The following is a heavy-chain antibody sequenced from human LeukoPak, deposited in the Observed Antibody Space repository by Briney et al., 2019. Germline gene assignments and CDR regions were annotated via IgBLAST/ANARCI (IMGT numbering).Heavy chain of an antibody. CDR3: LFGDYYYMDV. CDR2: ISSSSSTI. CDR1: GFTFSSYS. Sequence: PGGSLRLSCAASGFTFSSYSMNWVRQAPGKGLEWVSYISSSSSTIYYADSVKGRFTISRDNAKNSLYLQMNRLRAEDTAVYYCLFGDYYYMDVWGKGTTVTVSS. V-gene: IGHV3-48*01. J-gene: IGHJ6*03. D-gene: IGHD3-10*01.